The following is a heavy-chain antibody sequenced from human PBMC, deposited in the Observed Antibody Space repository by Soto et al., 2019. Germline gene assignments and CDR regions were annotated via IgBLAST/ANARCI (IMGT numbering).Heavy chain of an antibody. D-gene: IGHD2-2*01. CDR3: TRAPCSSTSCTSDY. Sequence: GGSLRLSCTASGFTFGDYAMSWFRQAPGKGLEWVGFIRSKAYGGTTEYAASVKGRFTISRDDSKSIAYLQMNSLKTEDTAVYYCTRAPCSSTSCTSDYWGQGTLVTVSS. V-gene: IGHV3-49*03. CDR1: GFTFGDYA. J-gene: IGHJ4*02. CDR2: IRSKAYGGTT.